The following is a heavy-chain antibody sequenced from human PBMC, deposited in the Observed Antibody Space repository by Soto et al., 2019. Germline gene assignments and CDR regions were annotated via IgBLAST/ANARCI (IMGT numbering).Heavy chain of an antibody. CDR3: AKDILYSGYDSDAFDI. V-gene: IGHV3-43*01. Sequence: PGGSLRLSCAASGFTFDDYTMHWVRQAPGKGLEWVSLISWDGGSTYYAESVKGRFTISRDNSKNSLYLQMNSLRTEDTVLYYCAKDILYSGYDSDAFDIWGQGTMVTVSS. D-gene: IGHD5-12*01. CDR1: GFTFDDYT. CDR2: ISWDGGST. J-gene: IGHJ3*02.